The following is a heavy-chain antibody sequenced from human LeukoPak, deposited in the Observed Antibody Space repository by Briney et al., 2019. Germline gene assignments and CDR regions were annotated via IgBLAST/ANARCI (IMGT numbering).Heavy chain of an antibody. CDR2: IYYSGST. D-gene: IGHD1-14*01. CDR1: GDSISSGGYY. Sequence: SETLSLTCTVSGDSISSGGYYWSWIRQHPGTGLEWIGNIYYSGSTFYNPSLKSRVTISVDTSKNQFSLKLSSVTAADTAVYYCARPQIRNHNQNDYWGQGTLVTVSS. V-gene: IGHV4-31*03. J-gene: IGHJ4*02. CDR3: ARPQIRNHNQNDY.